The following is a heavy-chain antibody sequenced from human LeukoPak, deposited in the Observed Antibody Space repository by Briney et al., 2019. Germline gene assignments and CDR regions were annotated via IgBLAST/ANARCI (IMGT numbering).Heavy chain of an antibody. J-gene: IGHJ5*02. D-gene: IGHD3-22*01. CDR1: GFIFNNYG. CDR3: AKGSSGYFVDL. Sequence: GGSLRLSCAASGFIFNNYGLIWVRQAPGKGLEWVSAISNDGGGTNYADFVKGRFTISRDNSRNTLFLQMNSLRAEDTALYYCAKGSSGYFVDLWGQGTLVTVSS. CDR2: ISNDGGGT. V-gene: IGHV3-23*01.